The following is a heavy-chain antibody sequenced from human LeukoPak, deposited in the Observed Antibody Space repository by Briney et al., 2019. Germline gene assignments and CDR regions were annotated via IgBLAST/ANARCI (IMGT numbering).Heavy chain of an antibody. CDR3: ATDRVRKEYYDSSGYLYYFDY. CDR1: GYTLTELS. J-gene: IGHJ4*02. D-gene: IGHD3-22*01. CDR2: FDPEDGET. V-gene: IGHV1-24*01. Sequence: RASVKVSCKVSGYTLTELSMHWVRQAPGKGLEGMGGFDPEDGETIYAQKFQGRVTMTEDTSTDTAYMELSSLRSEDTAVYYCATDRVRKEYYDSSGYLYYFDYWGQGTLVTVSS.